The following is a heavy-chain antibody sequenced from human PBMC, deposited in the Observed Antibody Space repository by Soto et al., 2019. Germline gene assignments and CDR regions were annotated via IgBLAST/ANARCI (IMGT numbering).Heavy chain of an antibody. CDR2: IYWDDDK. Sequence: QITLKESGPTLVKPTQTLTLTCTFSGFSLSTSGVGVGWIRQPPGKALEWLALIYWDDDKRYSPSLKSRLTIXXDXSXXQLVLTMTNMDPVDTATYYCAHSVEYYDILGRFDPWGQGTLVTVSS. V-gene: IGHV2-5*02. J-gene: IGHJ5*02. D-gene: IGHD3-9*01. CDR3: AHSVEYYDILGRFDP. CDR1: GFSLSTSGVG.